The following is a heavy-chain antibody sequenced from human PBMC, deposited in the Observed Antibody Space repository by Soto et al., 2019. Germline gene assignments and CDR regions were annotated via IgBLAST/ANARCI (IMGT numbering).Heavy chain of an antibody. D-gene: IGHD2-2*03. J-gene: IGHJ6*02. V-gene: IGHV3-7*05. CDR3: ARVSHWVLLAENHYAMDV. Sequence: GGSLRLSCGASGLSISDYWMCWVRQAPGKGLEWVANIRQDGSVQYYVDSVKGRFTISRDNAKNSLSLQMNSLRAEDTAVYYCARVSHWVLLAENHYAMDVWGQGTTVTVSS. CDR1: GLSISDYW. CDR2: IRQDGSVQ.